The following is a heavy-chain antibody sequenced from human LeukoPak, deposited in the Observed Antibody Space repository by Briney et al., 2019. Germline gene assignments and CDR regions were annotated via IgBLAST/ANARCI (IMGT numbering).Heavy chain of an antibody. D-gene: IGHD3/OR15-3a*01. CDR3: AREWTRTGPFDY. CDR1: GFTFRSYG. V-gene: IGHV3-33*01. Sequence: TGWSLRLSCAASGFTFRSYGLHWVRQAPGKGLEWVALIWNDGSNKYYADSVKGRSIISRDNSKNTLYLQMNSLRAEDTAIYYCAREWTRTGPFDYWGRGTLVTVSS. J-gene: IGHJ4*02. CDR2: IWNDGSNK.